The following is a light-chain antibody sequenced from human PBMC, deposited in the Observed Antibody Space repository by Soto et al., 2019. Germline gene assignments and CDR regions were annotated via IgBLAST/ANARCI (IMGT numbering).Light chain of an antibody. J-gene: IGLJ2*01. CDR3: GTWDSSLSGEVV. CDR2: EVS. CDR1: SSDVGGYNY. V-gene: IGLV2-8*01. Sequence: QSALTQPPSASGSPGQSVTISCTGTSSDVGGYNYVSWYQQHPGKAPKLMIYEVSKRPSGVPDRFSGSKSGTSATLGITGLQTGDEADYYCGTWDSSLSGEVVFGGGTKLTVL.